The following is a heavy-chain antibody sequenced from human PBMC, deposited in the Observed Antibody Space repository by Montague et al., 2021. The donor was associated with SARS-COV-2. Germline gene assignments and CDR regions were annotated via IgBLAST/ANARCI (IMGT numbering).Heavy chain of an antibody. Sequence: CAISGDSVSSNSAAWNWIRQSPSIGLEWLGRTYYRSKRYNDYAVSVNSRITINPDTSKNQFSLQLNSVTPEDTAVYYCARVSSGYYTPRPFDYWGQGTLVTVSS. CDR3: ARVSSGYYTPRPFDY. V-gene: IGHV6-1*01. J-gene: IGHJ4*02. D-gene: IGHD3-22*01. CDR2: TYYRSKRYN. CDR1: GDSVSSNSAA.